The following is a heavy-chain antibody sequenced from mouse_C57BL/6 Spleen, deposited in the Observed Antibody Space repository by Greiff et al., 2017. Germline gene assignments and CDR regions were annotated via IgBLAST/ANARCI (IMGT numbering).Heavy chain of an antibody. D-gene: IGHD4-1*01. Sequence: VKLVESGAELARPGASVKLSCKASGYTFTSYGISWVKQRTGQGLEWIGEIYPRSGNTYYNEKFKGKATLTADKSSSTAYMELRSLTSEDSAVYFCARSWDGLYFDYWGQGTTLTVSS. J-gene: IGHJ2*01. CDR3: ARSWDGLYFDY. CDR2: IYPRSGNT. CDR1: GYTFTSYG. V-gene: IGHV1-81*01.